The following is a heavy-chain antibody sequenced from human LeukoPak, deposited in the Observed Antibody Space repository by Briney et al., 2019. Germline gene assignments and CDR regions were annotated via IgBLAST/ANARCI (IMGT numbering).Heavy chain of an antibody. CDR3: ARRFGDNSGWQNYFDL. V-gene: IGHV5-51*01. CDR1: GFDFANSW. CDR2: IYPGDFDT. Sequence: GDSLKISCQVSGFDFANSWIGWVRPMPGKGLEWMGIIYPGDFDTRYSPSFQGQVTISADKSITTAYLRSSSLKASDTATYYCARRFGDNSGWQNYFDLWGQGTLVTVSS. D-gene: IGHD6-19*01. J-gene: IGHJ4*02.